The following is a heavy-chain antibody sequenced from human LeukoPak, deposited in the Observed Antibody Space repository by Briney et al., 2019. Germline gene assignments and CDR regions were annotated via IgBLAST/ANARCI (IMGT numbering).Heavy chain of an antibody. V-gene: IGHV3-23*01. CDR2: ISGSGGST. CDR1: GFTFSSYA. Sequence: GGSLRPSCAASGFTFSSYAMSWVRQAPGKGLEWVSAISGSGGSTYYADSVKGRFTISRDNSKNTLYLQMNSLRAEDTAVYYCAKGGSGWTLFDYWGQGTLVTVSS. J-gene: IGHJ4*02. D-gene: IGHD3-3*01. CDR3: AKGGSGWTLFDY.